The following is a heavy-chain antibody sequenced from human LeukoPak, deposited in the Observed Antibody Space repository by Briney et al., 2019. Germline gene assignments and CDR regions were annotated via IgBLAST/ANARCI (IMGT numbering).Heavy chain of an antibody. CDR1: GLTFSSYA. V-gene: IGHV3-23*01. D-gene: IGHD5-12*01. Sequence: GGSLRLSCAASGLTFSSYAMSWVRQAPGKGLEWVSAISGSGGSTYYADSVKGRFTISRDNSKNTLYLQMNSLRAEDTAVYYCAKDFSGYDYLLPEDYWGQGTLVTVSS. CDR3: AKDFSGYDYLLPEDY. CDR2: ISGSGGST. J-gene: IGHJ4*02.